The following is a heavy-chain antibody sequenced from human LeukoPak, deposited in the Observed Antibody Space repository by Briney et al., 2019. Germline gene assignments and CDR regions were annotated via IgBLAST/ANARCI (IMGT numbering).Heavy chain of an antibody. CDR3: ARGDYDILTGYSPFDP. V-gene: IGHV1-46*01. CDR1: GYTFTSYY. D-gene: IGHD3-9*01. J-gene: IGHJ5*02. CDR2: IKPSGGST. Sequence: ASVKVSCKASGYTFTSYYMHWVRQTPGQGLEWMRIIKPSGGSTSYAQKFQGRVTMTRDTSTSTVYMELSSLRSEDTAVYYCARGDYDILTGYSPFDPWGQGTLVTVSS.